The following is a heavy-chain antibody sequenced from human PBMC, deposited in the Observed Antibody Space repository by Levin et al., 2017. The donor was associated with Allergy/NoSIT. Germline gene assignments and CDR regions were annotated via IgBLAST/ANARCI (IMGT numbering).Heavy chain of an antibody. J-gene: IGHJ4*02. CDR3: AKDRIAAAGRGSDY. D-gene: IGHD6-13*01. CDR1: GFIFTNYA. V-gene: IGHV3-23*01. Sequence: LSLTCAASGFIFTNYAMSWVRQAPGKGLEWVSTIYGSGASTHYADSVKGRFTISRDNSKNTLYLQMNSLRAEDTAIYYCAKDRIAAAGRGSDYWGQGTLVTVSS. CDR2: IYGSGAST.